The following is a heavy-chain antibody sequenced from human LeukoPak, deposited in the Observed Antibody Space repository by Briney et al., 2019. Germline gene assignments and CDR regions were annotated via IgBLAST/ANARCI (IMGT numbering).Heavy chain of an antibody. V-gene: IGHV1-2*02. CDR3: ARKYSSSWYDYYYYGMDV. CDR2: INPNSGGT. Sequence: ASVKVSCKASGYAFTGYYMHWVRQAPGQGLEWMGWINPNSGGTNYAQKFQGRVTMTRDTSISTAYMELSRLRSDDTAVYYCARKYSSSWYDYYYYGMDVWGQGTTVTVSS. CDR1: GYAFTGYY. D-gene: IGHD6-13*01. J-gene: IGHJ6*02.